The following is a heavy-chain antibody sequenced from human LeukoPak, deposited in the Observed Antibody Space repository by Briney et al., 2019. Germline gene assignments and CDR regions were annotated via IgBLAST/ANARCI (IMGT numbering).Heavy chain of an antibody. V-gene: IGHV4-34*01. D-gene: IGHD3-9*01. CDR3: ASRGYDILTGYYHFDY. J-gene: IGHJ4*02. CDR2: INHSGST. CDR1: RGSFSGYY. Sequence: SETLSLTCAVSRGSFSGYYWSSIRQPPGKGLEWIGEINHSGSTNYNPSLKSRVTISVDTSKNQFSLKLSSVSAADTAVYYCASRGYDILTGYYHFDYWGQGTLVTVSS.